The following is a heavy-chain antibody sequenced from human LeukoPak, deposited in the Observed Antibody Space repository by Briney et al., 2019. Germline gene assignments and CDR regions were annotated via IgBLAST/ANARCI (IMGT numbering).Heavy chain of an antibody. D-gene: IGHD1-1*01. CDR3: ARADYEGNNWRDDAFDI. Sequence: ASVKVSCKASGYTFTSFDINWVRQATGQRLEWMGWMNPKSGSAGYARNFQSRVTFTRDTSISTAYMELSSLTSEDTAVYYCARADYEGNNWRDDAFDIWGQGTMVTVSS. CDR2: MNPKSGSA. CDR1: GYTFTSFD. J-gene: IGHJ3*02. V-gene: IGHV1-8*03.